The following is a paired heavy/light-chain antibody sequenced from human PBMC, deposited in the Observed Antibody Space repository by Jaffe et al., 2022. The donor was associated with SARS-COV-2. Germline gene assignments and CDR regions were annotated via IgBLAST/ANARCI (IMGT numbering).Heavy chain of an antibody. V-gene: IGHV3-66*02. CDR2: IYSNGDT. CDR1: GLTVSSNL. Sequence: EVQLVESGGGLVQPGGSLRLSCAASGLTVSSNLMSWVRQAPGKGLEWVSMIYSNGDTYYSDSVKGRFTISRDNSKNSLNVQMNSLRPEDTAVYYCTRIQRAGATGYAFDIWGQGTMVTVSS. D-gene: IGHD1-1*01. CDR3: TRIQRAGATGYAFDI. J-gene: IGHJ3*02.
Light chain of an antibody. CDR1: KLGNKY. V-gene: IGLV3-1*01. CDR2: EDN. CDR3: QAWDSNTVV. J-gene: IGLJ2*01. Sequence: SYELTQPPSVSVSTGQTASITCSGDKLGNKYACWYQQRPGQSPLLVIYEDNKRPSGIPERFSGSNSGNTATLTISGTQAMDEADYYCQAWDSNTVVFGGGTKLTVL.